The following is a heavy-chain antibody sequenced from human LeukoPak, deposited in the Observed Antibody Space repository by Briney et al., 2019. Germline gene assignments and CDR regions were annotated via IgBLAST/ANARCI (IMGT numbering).Heavy chain of an antibody. CDR1: GFTFSSYW. CDR3: AREFGSIAAAGDYYMDV. V-gene: IGHV3-7*01. J-gene: IGHJ6*03. Sequence: GGSLRLSCAASGFTFSSYWMSWVRQAPGKGLEWVANIKQDGSEKYYVDSVKGRLTISRDNAKNSLYLQMNSLRAEDTAVYYCAREFGSIAAAGDYYMDVWGKGTTVTVSS. D-gene: IGHD6-13*01. CDR2: IKQDGSEK.